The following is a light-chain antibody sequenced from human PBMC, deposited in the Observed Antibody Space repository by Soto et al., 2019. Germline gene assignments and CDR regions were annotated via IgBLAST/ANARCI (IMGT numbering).Light chain of an antibody. CDR1: QSVSSSY. V-gene: IGKV3-20*01. CDR2: GAS. Sequence: EIVLTQSPGTLSLSPGERATLSCRASQSVSSSYLAWYQQKPGQAPRLLIYGASSRATGIPDRFSGSGSGTDFTITISRLEPEDFAVYYCQQYGSPRGLTFGQGTRLEIK. CDR3: QQYGSPRGLT. J-gene: IGKJ5*01.